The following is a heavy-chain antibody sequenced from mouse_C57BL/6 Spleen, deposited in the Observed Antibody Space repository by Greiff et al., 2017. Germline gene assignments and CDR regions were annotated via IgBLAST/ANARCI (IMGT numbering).Heavy chain of an antibody. CDR2: ISSGSSTI. D-gene: IGHD1-1*01. CDR1: GFTFSDYG. J-gene: IGHJ4*01. CDR3: ARIYYYGSSYDYYAMDY. Sequence: VQLKESGGGLVKPGGSLKLSCAASGFTFSDYGMHWVRQAPEKGLEWVAYISSGSSTIYYADTVKGRFTISRDNAKNTLFLQMTSLRSEDTAMYYCARIYYYGSSYDYYAMDYWGQGTSVTVSS. V-gene: IGHV5-17*01.